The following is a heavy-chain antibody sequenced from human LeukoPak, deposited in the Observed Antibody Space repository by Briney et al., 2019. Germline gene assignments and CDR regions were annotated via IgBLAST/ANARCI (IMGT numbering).Heavy chain of an antibody. CDR3: AREGSISGTHFDY. CDR1: GYTFTGYY. Sequence: ASVKVSCKASGYTFTGYYMHWLRQAPGQGLEWMGLINPNSGGTKFAPKFQGRVTMTRDTSINTAYMELRRLRSDDTGVYYCAREGSISGTHFDYWGQGTLVTVSS. J-gene: IGHJ4*02. D-gene: IGHD1-1*01. CDR2: INPNSGGT. V-gene: IGHV1-2*02.